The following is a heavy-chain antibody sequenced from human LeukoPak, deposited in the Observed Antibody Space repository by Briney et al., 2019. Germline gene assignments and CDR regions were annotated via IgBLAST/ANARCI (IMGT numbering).Heavy chain of an antibody. CDR1: GGSISSGGYS. Sequence: SQTLSLTCAVSGGSISSGGYSWSWIRQPPGKGLEWIGYIYHSGSTYYNPSLKSRVTISVDRSKNQFSLKLSSVTAADTAVYYCARMVWGSESYPYWFDPWGQGTLVTVSS. V-gene: IGHV4-30-2*01. CDR2: IYHSGST. CDR3: ARMVWGSESYPYWFDP. J-gene: IGHJ5*02. D-gene: IGHD3-10*01.